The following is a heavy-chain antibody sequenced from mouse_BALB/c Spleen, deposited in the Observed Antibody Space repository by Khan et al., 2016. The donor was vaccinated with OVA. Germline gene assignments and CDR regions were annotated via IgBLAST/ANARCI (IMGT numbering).Heavy chain of an antibody. J-gene: IGHJ3*01. CDR2: IHYSGNT. V-gene: IGHV3-2*02. D-gene: IGHD2-4*01. Sequence: VQLQQSGPGLVKPSPSLSLTCTVTGYSITSEYAWYLNRQSPGNQLGWMGYIHYSGNTNFNPSLKGRTSITPDTSKNPSFLQLNSVTTEDTATYEGARNDSYEYDPFPYWGQGTLVTVSA. CDR1: GYSITSEYA. CDR3: ARNDSYEYDPFPY.